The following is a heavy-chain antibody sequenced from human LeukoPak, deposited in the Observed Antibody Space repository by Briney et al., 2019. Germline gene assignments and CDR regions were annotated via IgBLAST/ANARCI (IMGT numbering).Heavy chain of an antibody. CDR2: IYSGGST. CDR1: GFTVSSNY. D-gene: IGHD6-13*01. Sequence: GGSLRLSCAASGFTVSSNYMSWVRQAPGKGLEWVSVIYSGGSTYYADSVKGRFTISRDNSKNTLYLQMSSLRAEDTAVYYCVKEGPYSAFDYWGQGTLVTVSS. V-gene: IGHV3-53*05. CDR3: VKEGPYSAFDY. J-gene: IGHJ4*02.